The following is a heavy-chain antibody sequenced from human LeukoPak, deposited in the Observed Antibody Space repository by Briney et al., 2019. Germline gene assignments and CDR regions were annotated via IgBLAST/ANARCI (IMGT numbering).Heavy chain of an antibody. D-gene: IGHD3-22*01. CDR1: GYTFTSYA. CDR2: INTGNGDT. J-gene: IGHJ4*02. V-gene: IGHV1-3*04. Sequence: ASVKVSCKASGYTFTSYAMDWVRQAPGQRLEWMGWINTGNGDTKYSQKFQGRVTITRDTSASTAYMELSSLRSEDTAVYYCARDRTSYYDSRGYTFDYWGQGTLVTVSS. CDR3: ARDRTSYYDSRGYTFDY.